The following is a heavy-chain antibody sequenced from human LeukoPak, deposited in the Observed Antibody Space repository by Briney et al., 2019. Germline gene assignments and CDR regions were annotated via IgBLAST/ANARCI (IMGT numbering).Heavy chain of an antibody. J-gene: IGHJ4*02. CDR1: GFTFSSYA. V-gene: IGHV3-23*01. CDR3: AKVLNYGSDS. CDR2: FSDSGGNT. Sequence: PGGSLRLPCATSGFTFSSYALTWVRQAPGKGLEWVSTFSDSGGNTYYADSVKGRFTISRDNSKNTLYLQMNTLRAEDTAVYYCAKVLNYGSDSWGQGTLVTVSS. D-gene: IGHD3-16*01.